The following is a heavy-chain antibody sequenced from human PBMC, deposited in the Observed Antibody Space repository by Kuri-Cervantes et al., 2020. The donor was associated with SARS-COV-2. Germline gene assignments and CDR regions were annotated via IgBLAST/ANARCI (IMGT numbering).Heavy chain of an antibody. CDR2: ISRTSVTI. Sequence: GESLKISCAASGFTFSGYNMNWVRQAPGKGLEWVSYISRTSVTIFYTDSVEGRFTISRDNAKDSLFLQMDSLRAVDTAVYYCARGYCTNGVCYSRAFDVWGQGTKVT. V-gene: IGHV3-48*01. CDR1: GFTFSGYN. CDR3: ARGYCTNGVCYSRAFDV. J-gene: IGHJ3*01. D-gene: IGHD2-8*01.